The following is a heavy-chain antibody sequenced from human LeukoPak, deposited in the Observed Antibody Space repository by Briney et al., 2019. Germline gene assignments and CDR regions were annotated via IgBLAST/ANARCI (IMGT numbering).Heavy chain of an antibody. D-gene: IGHD1-26*01. CDR2: ISWNSGSI. Sequence: PGRSLRLSCAASGFTFDDYAMHWVRQAPGKGLEWVSGISWNSGSIGYADSVKGRFTISRDNAKNSLYLQMNGLRAEDMAFYYCAKGGSVGWSNPNFDYWGKGTLVTVS. CDR1: GFTFDDYA. V-gene: IGHV3-9*03. J-gene: IGHJ4*02. CDR3: AKGGSVGWSNPNFDY.